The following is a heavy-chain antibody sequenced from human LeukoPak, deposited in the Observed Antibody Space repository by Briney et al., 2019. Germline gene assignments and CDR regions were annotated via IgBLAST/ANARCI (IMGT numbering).Heavy chain of an antibody. D-gene: IGHD2-2*01. V-gene: IGHV1-69*02. Sequence: SVKVSCKASGGTFSSYTISWVRQAPGQGLEWMGRIIPILGIANYAQKFQGRVTITADKSTSTAYMELSSLRSEDTAVYYCARTRRHIVVVPAAHDAFDIWGQGTMVTVSS. CDR1: GGTFSSYT. J-gene: IGHJ3*02. CDR3: ARTRRHIVVVPAAHDAFDI. CDR2: IIPILGIA.